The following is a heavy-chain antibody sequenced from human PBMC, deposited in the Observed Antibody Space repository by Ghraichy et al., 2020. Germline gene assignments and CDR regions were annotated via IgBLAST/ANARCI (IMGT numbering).Heavy chain of an antibody. V-gene: IGHV1-18*04. J-gene: IGHJ3*02. CDR3: ARDPNYSSGWYALRNDVFDI. CDR2: ISAYNGNT. CDR1: GYTFTSYA. Sequence: ASVKVSCKASGYTFTSYAFSWVRQAPGQGLEWMGWISAYNGNTNYAQKLQGRVTMTTDTSTSTAYMELRSLRSDDTTVYYCARDPNYSSGWYALRNDVFDIWGQGTMVTVSS. D-gene: IGHD6-19*01.